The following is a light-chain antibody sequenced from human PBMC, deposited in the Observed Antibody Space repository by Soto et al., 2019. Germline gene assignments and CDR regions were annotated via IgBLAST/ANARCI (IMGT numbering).Light chain of an antibody. J-gene: IGLJ1*01. V-gene: IGLV2-18*02. CDR1: SNDVGKYDR. CDR3: SSYTSTSRYV. Sequence: SVLTQPPSVSGSPGQSVTISCTGTSNDVGKYDRVSWYQQPPGTAPKLIIYEVTNRPSGVPARFSGSKSGNTASLTISGLQAEDEADYYCSSYTSTSRYVFGAGTKVTV. CDR2: EVT.